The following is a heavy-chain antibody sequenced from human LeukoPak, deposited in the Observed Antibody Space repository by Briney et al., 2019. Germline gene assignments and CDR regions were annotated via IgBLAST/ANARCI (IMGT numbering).Heavy chain of an antibody. J-gene: IGHJ3*02. CDR1: GYTFTSYG. V-gene: IGHV1-18*01. D-gene: IGHD2-2*02. CDR3: ARDKRDVVVPAAIGPDAFDI. CDR2: ISAYNGNT. Sequence: PRASVKVSCKASGYTFTSYGISWVRQAPGQGLEWMGWISAYNGNTNYAQKLQGRVTMTTDTSTSTAYMELRSLRSDDTAVYYCARDKRDVVVPAAIGPDAFDIWGQGTMVTVSS.